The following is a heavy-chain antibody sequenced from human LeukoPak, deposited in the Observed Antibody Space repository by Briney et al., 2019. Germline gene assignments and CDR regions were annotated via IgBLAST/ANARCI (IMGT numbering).Heavy chain of an antibody. CDR1: GYTFTGYY. J-gene: IGHJ6*02. V-gene: IGHV1-2*02. CDR2: INPNSGGT. CDR3: ARVGEGQWLRIPNYYYYYGMDV. D-gene: IGHD5-12*01. Sequence: ASVKVSCKASGYTFTGYYMHWVRQAPGQGLEWMGWINPNSGGTNYAQKFQGRVTMTRDTSISTAYMELSRLRSDDTAVYYCARVGEGQWLRIPNYYYYYGMDVWGQGTTVTVSS.